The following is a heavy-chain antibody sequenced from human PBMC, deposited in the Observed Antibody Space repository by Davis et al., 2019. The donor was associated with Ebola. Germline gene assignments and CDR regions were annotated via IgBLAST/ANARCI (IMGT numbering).Heavy chain of an antibody. J-gene: IGHJ4*02. CDR2: IVVGSGNT. D-gene: IGHD1-20*01. CDR1: GFTFTSSA. V-gene: IGHV1-58*02. CDR3: ARKEGVRYNWNYVDY. Sequence: SVKVSCKASGFTFTSSAMQWVRQARGQRLEWIGWIVVGSGNTNYAQKLQERVTITRDMSTSTAYMELRSLRSDDTAVYYCARKEGVRYNWNYVDYWGQGTLVTVSS.